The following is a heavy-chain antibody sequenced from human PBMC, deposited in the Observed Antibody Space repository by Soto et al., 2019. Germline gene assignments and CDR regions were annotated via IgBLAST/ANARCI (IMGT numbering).Heavy chain of an antibody. Sequence: PSETLSLTCTVSGGSISSGGYYWSWIRQHPGKGLEWIGYIYYSGSTYYNPSLKSRVTISVDTSKNQFSLKLSSVTAADTAVYYCARVPYCGGDCYSGWFDPWGQGTLVTVSS. CDR2: IYYSGST. V-gene: IGHV4-31*03. CDR3: ARVPYCGGDCYSGWFDP. CDR1: GGSISSGGYY. D-gene: IGHD2-21*02. J-gene: IGHJ5*02.